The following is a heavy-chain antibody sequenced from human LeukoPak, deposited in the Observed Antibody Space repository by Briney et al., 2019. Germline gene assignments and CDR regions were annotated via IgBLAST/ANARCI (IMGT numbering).Heavy chain of an antibody. Sequence: TGGSLRLSCAASGFTFRNYWMHWIRHVPGKGLVWVSRIDTDGSTTNYADSVEGRFTISRDNARNTVYLQMNSLSADDTGVYYCVRGGSGSSYGEFVSWGQGTLVTVSS. CDR1: GFTFRNYW. D-gene: IGHD5-18*01. J-gene: IGHJ5*01. V-gene: IGHV3-74*01. CDR3: VRGGSGSSYGEFVS. CDR2: IDTDGSTT.